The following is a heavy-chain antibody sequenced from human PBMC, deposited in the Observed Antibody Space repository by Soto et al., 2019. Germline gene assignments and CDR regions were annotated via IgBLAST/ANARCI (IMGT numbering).Heavy chain of an antibody. V-gene: IGHV1-69*13. CDR2: IIPIFGTA. J-gene: IGHJ5*02. Sequence: SVKVSCKASGVTFSSYAISWVRQAPGQGLEWMGGIIPIFGTANYAQKFQGRVTITADESTSTAYMELSSLRSEDTAVYYCARRNIAAAGDWFDPWGQGTLVTVSS. D-gene: IGHD6-13*01. CDR1: GVTFSSYA. CDR3: ARRNIAAAGDWFDP.